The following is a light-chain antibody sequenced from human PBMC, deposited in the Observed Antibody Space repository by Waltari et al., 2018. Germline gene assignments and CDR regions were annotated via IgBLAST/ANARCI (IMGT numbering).Light chain of an antibody. CDR1: QVIGRF. J-gene: IGKJ3*01. CDR3: QQSYNVSFT. CDR2: KTS. Sequence: IQLTQSPSSLSASVGDRVTITCRSSQVIGRFLNWYQQKAGKAPNLLIYKTSTLLHGVPSRFSGSGSGKDFTHTITGLQREDFTTYFCQQSYNVSFTFGPGTTVDLK. V-gene: IGKV1-39*01.